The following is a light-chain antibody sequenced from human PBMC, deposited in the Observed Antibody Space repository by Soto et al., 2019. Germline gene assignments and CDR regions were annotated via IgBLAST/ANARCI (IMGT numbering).Light chain of an antibody. V-gene: IGKV1-5*03. CDR1: QSISSW. J-gene: IGKJ1*01. Sequence: DIQMTQSPSTLSSSVGDRVTITCRASQSISSWLAWYQQKPRKAPKLLIYKASSLESGVPSRFSGSGSGTEFTLTISRLQPDDFATYYCQQYNNYFRTFGQGTKVEIK. CDR2: KAS. CDR3: QQYNNYFRT.